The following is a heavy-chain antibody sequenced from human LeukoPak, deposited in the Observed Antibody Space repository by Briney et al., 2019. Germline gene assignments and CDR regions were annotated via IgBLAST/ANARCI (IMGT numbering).Heavy chain of an antibody. D-gene: IGHD5-18*01. CDR1: GFSLSNSGVG. Sequence: SDPTLVKPTHTLTLTCTFSGFSLSNSGVGVGWIRQPPGKALAWLALIYWNDDKRYSPSLKSRLTITKDTSKNQVVLTMTNMDPVDTATYYCAHRRGTTWIQLPEINWGQGTLVTVSS. J-gene: IGHJ4*02. V-gene: IGHV2-5*01. CDR2: IYWNDDK. CDR3: AHRRGTTWIQLPEIN.